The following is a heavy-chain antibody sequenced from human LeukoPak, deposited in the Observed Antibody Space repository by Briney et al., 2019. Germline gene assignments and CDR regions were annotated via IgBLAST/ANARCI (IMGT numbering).Heavy chain of an antibody. D-gene: IGHD1-26*01. CDR1: GGSISSYY. Sequence: PSETLSLTCTDSGGSISSYYWSWIRQPPGKGLEWIGYIYYSGSTNYNPSLKSRVTISVDTSKNQFSLKLSSVTAADTAVYYCARRREWELPNFDYWGQGTLVTVSS. CDR2: IYYSGST. V-gene: IGHV4-59*12. CDR3: ARRREWELPNFDY. J-gene: IGHJ4*02.